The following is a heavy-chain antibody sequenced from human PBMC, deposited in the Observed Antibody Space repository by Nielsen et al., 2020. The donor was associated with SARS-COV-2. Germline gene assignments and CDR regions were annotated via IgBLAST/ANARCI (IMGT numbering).Heavy chain of an antibody. Sequence: VKVSCKASGYTFTGYYMHWVRQAPGQGLEWMGWINPNSGGTNYAQKFQGWVTMTRDTSISTAYMELSRLRSDDTAVYYCARGGDYGESNWFDPWGQGTLVTVSS. CDR2: INPNSGGT. CDR1: GYTFTGYY. D-gene: IGHD4-17*01. V-gene: IGHV1-2*04. CDR3: ARGGDYGESNWFDP. J-gene: IGHJ5*02.